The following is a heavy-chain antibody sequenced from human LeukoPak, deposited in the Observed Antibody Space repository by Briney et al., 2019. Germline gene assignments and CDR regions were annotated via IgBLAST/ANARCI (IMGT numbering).Heavy chain of an antibody. D-gene: IGHD3-22*01. CDR3: TTDSSGYYEGYFDY. V-gene: IGHV3-15*01. CDR1: GFTFSNAW. CDR2: IKSKTDGGTT. Sequence: GGSLRLSCAASGFTFSNAWMNWVRQAPGKGLEWVGRIKSKTDGGTTDYAAPVKGRFTVSRDDSKNTLYLQMNSLKTEDTAVYYCTTDSSGYYEGYFDYWGQGTLVTVSS. J-gene: IGHJ4*02.